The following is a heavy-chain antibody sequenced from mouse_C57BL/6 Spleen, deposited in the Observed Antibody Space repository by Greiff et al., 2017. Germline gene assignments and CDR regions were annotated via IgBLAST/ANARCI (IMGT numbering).Heavy chain of an antibody. CDR2: IYPGDGDT. D-gene: IGHD2-12*01. V-gene: IGHV1-80*01. CDR3: ARGHYSQRYFDV. Sequence: VQLQQSGAELVKPGASVKISCKASGYAFSSYWMNWVKQRPGKGLEWIGQIYPGDGDTTYNGKFKGKATLTADKSSSTAYMQLSSLTSEDSAVYFCARGHYSQRYFDVWGTGTTVTVSS. CDR1: GYAFSSYW. J-gene: IGHJ1*03.